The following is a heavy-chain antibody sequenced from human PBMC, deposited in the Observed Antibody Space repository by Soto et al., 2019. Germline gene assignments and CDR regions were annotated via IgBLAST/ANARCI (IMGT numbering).Heavy chain of an antibody. J-gene: IGHJ5*02. CDR2: IYYSGST. V-gene: IGHV4-39*01. CDR1: GGSISSSSYY. Sequence: SETLSLTCTVSGGSISSSSYYWGWIRQPPGKGLEWIGSIYYSGSTYYNPSLKSRVTISVDTSKNQFSLKLSSVTAADTAVYYCARKVGATHNWFDPWGQGTLVTVSS. CDR3: ARKVGATHNWFDP. D-gene: IGHD1-26*01.